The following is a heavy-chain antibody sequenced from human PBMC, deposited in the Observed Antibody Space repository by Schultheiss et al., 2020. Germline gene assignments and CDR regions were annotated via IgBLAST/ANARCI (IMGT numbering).Heavy chain of an antibody. D-gene: IGHD4-17*01. Sequence: SVKVSCKASGGTFSSYAISWVRQAPGQGLEWMGGIIPIFGTANYAQKFQGRVTITADKSTSTAYMELSSLRSEDTAVYYCARVGGDYGDYEGYGMDVWGQGTTVTVSS. CDR1: GGTFSSYA. CDR3: ARVGGDYGDYEGYGMDV. J-gene: IGHJ6*02. V-gene: IGHV1-69*06. CDR2: IIPIFGTA.